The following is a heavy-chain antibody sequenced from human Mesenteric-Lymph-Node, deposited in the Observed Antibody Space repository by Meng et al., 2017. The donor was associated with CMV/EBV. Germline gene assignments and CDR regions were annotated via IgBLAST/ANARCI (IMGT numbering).Heavy chain of an antibody. J-gene: IGHJ3*02. CDR2: ISSSSSYI. V-gene: IGHV3-21*01. CDR1: GFTFSSYA. Sequence: GGSLRLSCAASGFTFSSYAMNWVRQAPGKGLEWVSSISSSSSYIYYADSVKGRFTISRDNAKNSLYLQMNSLRAEDTAVYYCAVSLYGVDAFDIWGQGTMVTVSS. D-gene: IGHD4-17*01. CDR3: AVSLYGVDAFDI.